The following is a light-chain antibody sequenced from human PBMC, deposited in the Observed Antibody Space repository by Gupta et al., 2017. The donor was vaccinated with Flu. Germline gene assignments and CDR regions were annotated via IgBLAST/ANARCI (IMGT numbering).Light chain of an antibody. V-gene: IGLV3-1*01. CDR1: KLTDKY. J-gene: IGLJ2*01. CDR3: QAWDRGACG. Sequence: SYEVTQPPSVSVSPGQTASFTCSGDKLTDKYVSWYQKKTGQPPVLVIYRDNQRPSGIPERFSGSNSGHTATLTISETQALDEADYYCQAWDRGACGFGGGTKLTVL. CDR2: RDN.